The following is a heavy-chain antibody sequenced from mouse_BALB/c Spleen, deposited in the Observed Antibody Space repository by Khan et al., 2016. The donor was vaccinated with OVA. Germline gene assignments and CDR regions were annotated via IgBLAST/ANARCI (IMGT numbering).Heavy chain of an antibody. CDR3: ARTARIKY. CDR2: ISYSGST. J-gene: IGHJ2*01. Sequence: EVQLQESGPGLVKPSQSLSLTCTVTGYSITSGYGWNWLRPFPGNKLEWMGYISYSGSTNYNPSLTSRISITRDTSKNQFFLLLNSVTTEDTATYYCARTARIKYWGQGTTLTVSS. V-gene: IGHV3-2*02. CDR1: GYSITSGYG. D-gene: IGHD1-2*01.